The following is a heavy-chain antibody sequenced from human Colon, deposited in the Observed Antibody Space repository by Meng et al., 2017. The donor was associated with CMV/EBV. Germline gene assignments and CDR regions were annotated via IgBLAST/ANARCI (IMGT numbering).Heavy chain of an antibody. CDR3: ASTGPLYGLYFCY. D-gene: IGHD2-8*01. V-gene: IGHV3-21*06. Sequence: GGSLRLSCAASGFTFNTYTMNWVRQAPGKGLEWVSSISSTSRYIFYADSLKGRFTISRDNAKNSLYLQMNNLRAEDTAVYYCASTGPLYGLYFCYWGQGTLVTVSS. CDR1: GFTFNTYT. J-gene: IGHJ4*02. CDR2: ISSTSRYI.